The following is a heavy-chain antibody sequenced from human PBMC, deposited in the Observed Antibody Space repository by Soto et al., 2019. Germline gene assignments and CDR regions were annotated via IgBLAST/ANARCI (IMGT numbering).Heavy chain of an antibody. CDR2: IYYTINT. CDR1: GGSISGSY. D-gene: IGHD3-3*01. V-gene: IGHV4-59*01. CDR3: AGHSGYDFWSGSLDP. J-gene: IGHJ5*02. Sequence: QVQLQESGPRLVKPSETLSLTCTVSGGSISGSYWSWIRQPPGKGLEWMGYIYYTINTNYNPSLKSRVTISVDMSKNQFSLRLSSVTAADTAVYYCAGHSGYDFWSGSLDPWGQGTLVTVSS.